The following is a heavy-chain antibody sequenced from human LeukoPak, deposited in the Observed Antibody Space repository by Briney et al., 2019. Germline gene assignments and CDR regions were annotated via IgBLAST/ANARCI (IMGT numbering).Heavy chain of an antibody. V-gene: IGHV3-23*01. CDR3: ARGRGVYGYWYSDL. CDR2: ISGNGRNT. D-gene: IGHD2-15*01. Sequence: PGGSLRLSCAASEFTFSSYVMSWVRQAPGKGLEWVSTISGNGRNTYYADYVKGRFTISRDNSKITLYLEMNSLRAEDTAVYYCARGRGVYGYWYSDLWGRGTLVTVSS. J-gene: IGHJ2*01. CDR1: EFTFSSYV.